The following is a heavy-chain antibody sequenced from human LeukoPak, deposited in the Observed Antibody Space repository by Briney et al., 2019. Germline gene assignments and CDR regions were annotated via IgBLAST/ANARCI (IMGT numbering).Heavy chain of an antibody. D-gene: IGHD5-18*01. V-gene: IGHV4-39*01. Sequence: SETLSLTCTVSGGSISSSSYYWGWIRQPPGKGLEWIGTIYYSGSTYYNPSLKSRVTISVDTSKKQFSLKLSSVTAVDTAVYYCASMGVDTTMVTPEYFQHWGQGTLVTVSS. CDR1: GGSISSSSYY. CDR2: IYYSGST. J-gene: IGHJ1*01. CDR3: ASMGVDTTMVTPEYFQH.